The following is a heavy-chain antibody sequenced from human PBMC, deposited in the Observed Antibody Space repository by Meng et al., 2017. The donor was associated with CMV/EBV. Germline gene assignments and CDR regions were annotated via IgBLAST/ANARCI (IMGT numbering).Heavy chain of an antibody. D-gene: IGHD3-3*02. Sequence: SETLSLTCTVSGGSVSSASYYWSWIRQPPGKGLEWIGYISYSGSTNYNPSLKSRVTLSVDTSKNQVSLKLSSVTAADTALYYCARFDGSNSPIFFDFWGQGTLVTVSS. CDR2: ISYSGST. J-gene: IGHJ4*02. V-gene: IGHV4-61*01. CDR3: ARFDGSNSPIFFDF. CDR1: GGSVSSASYY.